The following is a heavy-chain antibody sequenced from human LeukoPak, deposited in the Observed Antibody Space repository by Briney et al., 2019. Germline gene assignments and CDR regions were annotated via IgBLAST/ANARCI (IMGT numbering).Heavy chain of an antibody. CDR1: GFTFSSYA. Sequence: GGSLRLSCAASGFTFSSYAMHWVRHAPGKGLEYVSAINSNGDSTYYANSVKGRFTISRDNSKNTLYLQMGSLRAEDMAVYYCARVSRVNRNYDILTGPDYWGQGTLVTVSS. V-gene: IGHV3-64*01. J-gene: IGHJ4*02. CDR2: INSNGDST. CDR3: ARVSRVNRNYDILTGPDY. D-gene: IGHD3-9*01.